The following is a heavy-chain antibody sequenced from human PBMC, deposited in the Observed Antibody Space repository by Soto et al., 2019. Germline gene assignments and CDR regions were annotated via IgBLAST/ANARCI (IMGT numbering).Heavy chain of an antibody. CDR2: INAGNGNT. CDR3: ARDRGVVRFLEWINICYYGMDV. CDR1: GYTFTSYA. Sequence: QVQLVQSGAEAKKPGASVKVSCKASGYTFTSYAMHWVRQAPGQRLEWMGWINAGNGNTKYSQKCQGRVTITRDTTASTAYMELSSMRSEDTAVYYCARDRGVVRFLEWINICYYGMDVWGQGTTVTVSS. V-gene: IGHV1-3*01. J-gene: IGHJ6*02. D-gene: IGHD3-3*01.